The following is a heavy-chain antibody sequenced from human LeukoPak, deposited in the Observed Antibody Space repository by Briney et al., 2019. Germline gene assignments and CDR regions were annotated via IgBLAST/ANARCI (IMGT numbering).Heavy chain of an antibody. CDR2: ISSNGGST. CDR1: GFTFSSYA. D-gene: IGHD5-12*01. CDR3: ASSVGYSGYDLFDY. Sequence: PGGSLRLSCAASGFTFSSYAMHWVRQAPGKGLEYVSAISSNGGSTYYANSVKGRFTISRDNSKNTLYLQMGSLRAEDMAVYYCASSVGYSGYDLFDYWGQGTLVTVSS. V-gene: IGHV3-64*01. J-gene: IGHJ4*02.